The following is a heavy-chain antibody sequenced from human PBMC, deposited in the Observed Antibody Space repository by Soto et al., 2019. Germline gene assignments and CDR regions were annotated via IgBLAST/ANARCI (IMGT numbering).Heavy chain of an antibody. J-gene: IGHJ4*02. CDR3: AREEKDDILTGYYKY. CDR2: ISIGSTI. Sequence: GGSLRLSCAASGFIFSDYYMSWILQAPGKGLEWVSYISIGSTIYSADSLKGRFTISRNNAKSSLYMQMNSLRAEDTAVYYCAREEKDDILTGYYKYWGQGTLVTVSS. D-gene: IGHD3-9*01. V-gene: IGHV3-11*01. CDR1: GFIFSDYY.